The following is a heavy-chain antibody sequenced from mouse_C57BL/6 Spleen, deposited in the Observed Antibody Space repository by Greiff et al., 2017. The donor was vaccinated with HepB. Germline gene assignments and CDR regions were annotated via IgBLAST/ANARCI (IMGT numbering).Heavy chain of an antibody. D-gene: IGHD1-1*01. Sequence: ESGPGLVKPSQSLSLTCSVTGYSITSGYYWNWIRQFPGNKLEWMGYISYDGSNNYNPSLKNRISITRDTSKNQFFLKLNSVTTEDTATYYCARVDGSSYRYFDVWGTGTTVTVSS. CDR1: GYSITSGYY. J-gene: IGHJ1*03. CDR2: ISYDGSN. V-gene: IGHV3-6*01. CDR3: ARVDGSSYRYFDV.